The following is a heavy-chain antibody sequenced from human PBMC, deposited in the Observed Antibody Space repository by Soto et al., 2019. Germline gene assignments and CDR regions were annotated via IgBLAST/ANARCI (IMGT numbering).Heavy chain of an antibody. Sequence: DVQLVESGGGLIQPGESLRLSCAAFGFTISGKKYVAWVRQAPGKGLEWVSALYDLDGSFYAASVKGRFTTSSDSSKTTVYLQMNVLRPDDTAVYYFETWHEREHAYDVWGQGTTVTVSS. V-gene: IGHV3-53*01. CDR2: LYDLDGS. CDR1: GFTISGKKY. J-gene: IGHJ3*01. CDR3: ETWHEREHAYDV. D-gene: IGHD1-1*01.